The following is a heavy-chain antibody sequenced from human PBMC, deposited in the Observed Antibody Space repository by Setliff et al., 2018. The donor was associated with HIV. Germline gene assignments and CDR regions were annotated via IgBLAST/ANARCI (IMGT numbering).Heavy chain of an antibody. Sequence: SETLSLTCTVSGGSISSTSYYWGWIRQPPGKGLEWIGSIYYSGSTYYNPSLKSRVTISVDTSKNQFSLKLSSVTAADTAVYYCARHERSIFGVTYSYYMDVWGKGTTVTVSS. D-gene: IGHD3-3*01. CDR3: ARHERSIFGVTYSYYMDV. CDR2: IYYSGST. V-gene: IGHV4-39*01. J-gene: IGHJ6*03. CDR1: GGSISSTSYY.